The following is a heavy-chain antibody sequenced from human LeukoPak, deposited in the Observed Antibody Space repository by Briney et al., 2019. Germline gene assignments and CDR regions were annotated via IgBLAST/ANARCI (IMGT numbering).Heavy chain of an antibody. CDR2: IYYSGST. J-gene: IGHJ6*03. D-gene: IGHD1-26*01. CDR3: AREPRVGATRYYMDV. V-gene: IGHV4-30-4*01. Sequence: SQTLSLTCTVSGGSISSGDYYWSWIRQPPGKGLEWIGYIYYSGSTYYNPSLKSRVTISVDTSKNQFSLKLSSVTAADTAVYYCAREPRVGATRYYMDVWGKGTTVTVSS. CDR1: GGSISSGDYY.